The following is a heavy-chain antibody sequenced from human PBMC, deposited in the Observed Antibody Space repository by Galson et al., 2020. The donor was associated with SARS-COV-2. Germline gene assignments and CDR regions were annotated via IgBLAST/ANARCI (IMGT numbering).Heavy chain of an antibody. D-gene: IGHD2-15*01. V-gene: IGHV2-5*02. Sequence: SGPTLVKPTQTLTLTCTFSGFSLSTSGVGVGWIRQPPGKALEWLALIYWDDDKRYSPSLKSRLTITKDTSKNQVVLTMTNMDPVDTATYYCAHYCSGGSCYPGAFDIWGQGTMVTVSS. CDR3: AHYCSGGSCYPGAFDI. J-gene: IGHJ3*02. CDR1: GFSLSTSGVG. CDR2: IYWDDDK.